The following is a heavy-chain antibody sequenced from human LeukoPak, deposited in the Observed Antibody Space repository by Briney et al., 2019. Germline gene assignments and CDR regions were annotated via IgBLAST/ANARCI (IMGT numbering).Heavy chain of an antibody. V-gene: IGHV4-34*01. J-gene: IGHJ4*02. CDR3: ARRPGKITISGVVPHYFDY. D-gene: IGHD3-3*01. CDR1: GGSFSGYY. Sequence: SETLSLTCAVYGGSFSGYYWSWIRQPPGKGLEWIGEINHSGSTNYNPSLKSRVTISVDTSKNQFSLKLSSVTAADTAVYYCARRPGKITISGVVPHYFDYWGQGILVTVSS. CDR2: INHSGST.